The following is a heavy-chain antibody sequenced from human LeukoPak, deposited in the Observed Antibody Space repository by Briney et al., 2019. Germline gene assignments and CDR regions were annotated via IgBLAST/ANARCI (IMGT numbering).Heavy chain of an antibody. Sequence: SETLSLTCTVSGDSISSHYWSWIRQPPGKGLEWIGYISYSGSTNYNPSLKSRVTISVDTSKNQFSLKPSSVTAADTAVYYCAIRCSGGSCYGALQYWGQGTLVTVSS. CDR1: GDSISSHY. CDR3: AIRCSGGSCYGALQY. J-gene: IGHJ4*02. V-gene: IGHV4-59*11. CDR2: ISYSGST. D-gene: IGHD2-15*01.